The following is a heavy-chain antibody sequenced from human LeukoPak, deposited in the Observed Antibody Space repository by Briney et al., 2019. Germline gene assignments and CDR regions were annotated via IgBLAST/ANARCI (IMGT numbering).Heavy chain of an antibody. CDR1: GYTFTNNY. J-gene: IGHJ4*02. Sequence: VASVKVSFKASGYTFTNNYLHWVRQAPGQGLEWMGMIYPRDGSTSYAQNFQGRVTVTRDTSTTTVHMELRGLRSEDTAVYYCARDQEGFDYWGQGTVVTVFS. CDR3: ARDQEGFDY. V-gene: IGHV1-46*01. CDR2: IYPRDGST.